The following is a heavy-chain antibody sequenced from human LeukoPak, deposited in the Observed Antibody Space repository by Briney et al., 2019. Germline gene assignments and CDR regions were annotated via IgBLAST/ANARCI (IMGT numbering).Heavy chain of an antibody. D-gene: IGHD1-26*01. CDR1: GFTFSSYA. CDR2: TSGIGVST. V-gene: IGHV3-23*01. Sequence: GGSLRLSCAASGFTFSSYAMSWVRQAPGKGLEGVSSTSGIGVSTYYADSLKGRLTISRDNSKNTLYLQMNNLRAEDTAVYYCAADQGGSYYYYGMDVWGQGTTVTVSS. J-gene: IGHJ6*02. CDR3: AADQGGSYYYYGMDV.